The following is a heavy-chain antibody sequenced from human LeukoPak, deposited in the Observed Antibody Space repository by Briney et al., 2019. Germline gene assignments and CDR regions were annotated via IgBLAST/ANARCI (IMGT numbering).Heavy chain of an antibody. J-gene: IGHJ4*02. CDR2: INHSGSI. CDR1: GGSFSGYY. D-gene: IGHD2-15*01. V-gene: IGHV4-34*01. CDR3: ARGLSAIVY. Sequence: SETLSLTCAVYGGSFSGYYWSWIRQPPGKGLEWIGEINHSGSINYNPSLKSRVTISVDTSKNQFSLRLSSVTAADTVVYYCARGLSAIVYWGQGTLVTVSS.